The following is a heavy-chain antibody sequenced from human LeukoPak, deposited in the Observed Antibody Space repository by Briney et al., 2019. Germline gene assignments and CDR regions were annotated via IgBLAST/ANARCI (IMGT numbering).Heavy chain of an antibody. D-gene: IGHD2-2*01. CDR1: GGSFSGYY. CDR3: AKLPRKALPSYFDY. J-gene: IGHJ4*02. V-gene: IGHV4-34*01. CDR2: INHSGST. Sequence: SETLSLTCAVYGGSFSGYYWSWIRQPPGKGLEWIGEINHSGSTNYNPSLKSRVTISVDTSKNQFSLKLSPVTAADTAVYYCAKLPRKALPSYFDYWGQGTLVTVSS.